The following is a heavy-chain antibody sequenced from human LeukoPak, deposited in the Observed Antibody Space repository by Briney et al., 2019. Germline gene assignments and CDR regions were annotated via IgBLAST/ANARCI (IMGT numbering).Heavy chain of an antibody. CDR1: GYTFTSYY. CDR2: INPSGGST. CDR3: ARAVEALAVTTYFQH. J-gene: IGHJ1*01. Sequence: ASVKVSCKASGYTFTSYYMHWVRQAPGQGLEWMGIINPSGGSTSYAQKFQGRVTMTRDTSTSTVSMELSSLRSEDTAVYYCARAVEALAVTTYFQHWGQGTLVTVSS. D-gene: IGHD4-17*01. V-gene: IGHV1-46*01.